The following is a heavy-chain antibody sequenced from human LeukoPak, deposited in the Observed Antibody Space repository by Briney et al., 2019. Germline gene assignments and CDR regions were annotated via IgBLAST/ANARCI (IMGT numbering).Heavy chain of an antibody. D-gene: IGHD3-10*01. J-gene: IGHJ4*02. CDR2: IIPILGIA. CDR3: ARDLEYYGSGSYYDY. CDR1: GGTFSSYA. Sequence: SVKVSSKASGGTFSSYAISWVRQAPGQGLEWMGRIIPILGIANYAQKFQGRVTITADKSTSTAYMELSSLRSEDTAVYYCARDLEYYGSGSYYDYWGQGTLVTVSS. V-gene: IGHV1-69*04.